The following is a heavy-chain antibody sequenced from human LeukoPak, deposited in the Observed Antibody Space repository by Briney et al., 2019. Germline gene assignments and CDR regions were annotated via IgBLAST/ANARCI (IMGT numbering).Heavy chain of an antibody. V-gene: IGHV1-2*02. CDR1: GYTFTGYY. CDR2: INPNSGGT. CDR3: ARIGVGESGWYRTADY. J-gene: IGHJ4*02. D-gene: IGHD6-19*01. Sequence: ASVKVSCKASGYTFTGYYMHWVRQAPGQGLEWMGWINPNSGGTNYAQKFQGRVTMTRDTSISTAYMELSRLRSDDTAVYYCARIGVGESGWYRTADYWGQGTLVTVSS.